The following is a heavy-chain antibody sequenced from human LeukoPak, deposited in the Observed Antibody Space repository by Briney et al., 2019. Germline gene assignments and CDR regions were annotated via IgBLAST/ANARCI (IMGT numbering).Heavy chain of an antibody. V-gene: IGHV3-33*01. CDR3: ARGQGCSSTSCYPEGVDY. CDR2: IWYDGSNK. D-gene: IGHD2-2*01. CDR1: GLTFSSYG. Sequence: PGRSLRLSCAASGLTFSSYGMHWVRQAPGKGLDGVAVIWYDGSNKYYADAVKGRFTISRDNSKNTLYLQMNSPRAEDTAVYYCARGQGCSSTSCYPEGVDYWGQGTLVTVSS. J-gene: IGHJ4*02.